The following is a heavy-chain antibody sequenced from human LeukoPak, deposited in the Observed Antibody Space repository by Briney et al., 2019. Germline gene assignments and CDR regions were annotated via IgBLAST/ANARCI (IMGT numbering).Heavy chain of an antibody. CDR3: ARGSRCLRLLEWLSPGWFDP. CDR1: GYTFTSYY. V-gene: IGHV1-46*01. Sequence: ASVKVSCKASGYTFTSYYMHWVRQAPGQGLEWMGIINPSGGSTSYAQKFQGRVTMTRDTSTSTVYMELSSLRSEDTAVYYCARGSRCLRLLEWLSPGWFDPWGQGTLVTVSS. CDR2: INPSGGST. D-gene: IGHD3-3*01. J-gene: IGHJ5*02.